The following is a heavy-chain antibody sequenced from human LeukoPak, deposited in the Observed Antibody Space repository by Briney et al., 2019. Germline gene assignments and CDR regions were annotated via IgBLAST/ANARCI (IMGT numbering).Heavy chain of an antibody. Sequence: GWINAGNANTKYSQKFQGRVTITRDTSASTAYMELSSLRSEDTAVYYCARTVYSSSWYYFDYWGQGTLVTVSS. V-gene: IGHV1-3*01. J-gene: IGHJ4*02. D-gene: IGHD6-13*01. CDR2: INAGNANT. CDR3: ARTVYSSSWYYFDY.